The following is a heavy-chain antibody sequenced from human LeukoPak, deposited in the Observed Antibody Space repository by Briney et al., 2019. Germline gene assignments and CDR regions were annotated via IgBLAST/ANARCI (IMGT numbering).Heavy chain of an antibody. Sequence: PGGSLRLSCAASGFTFSSYSMNWVRQAPGKGLEWVLSISSSSSYIYYADSVKGRFTISRDNAKNSLYLQMNSLRAEDTAVYYCARAQPTGKHSDYWGQGTLVNVSS. V-gene: IGHV3-21*01. CDR2: ISSSSSYI. J-gene: IGHJ4*02. CDR1: GFTFSSYS. D-gene: IGHD3-10*01. CDR3: ARAQPTGKHSDY.